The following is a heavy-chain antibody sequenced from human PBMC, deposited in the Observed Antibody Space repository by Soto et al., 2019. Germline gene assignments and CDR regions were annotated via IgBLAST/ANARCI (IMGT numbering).Heavy chain of an antibody. CDR2: VSYDGSYQ. Sequence: QGQRVESGGGGVQPGACLRLSCEALCFAFNKVGMHGVRLAPCKGLEWVAYVSYDGSYQEYADSVQGRITITRDNPMKTPNLKMNRLSSEDTAVYYCAKGGEVGGALGDHGGKGTLATVSS. D-gene: IGHD1-26*01. V-gene: IGHV3-30*18. J-gene: IGHJ4*02. CDR1: CFAFNKVG. CDR3: AKGGEVGGALGDH.